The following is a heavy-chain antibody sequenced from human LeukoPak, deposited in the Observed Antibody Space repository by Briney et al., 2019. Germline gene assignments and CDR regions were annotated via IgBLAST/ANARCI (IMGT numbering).Heavy chain of an antibody. J-gene: IGHJ4*02. CDR3: ARDRNKREYSSSWPDY. V-gene: IGHV1-8*02. Sequence: ASVKVSCKASGYAFTSYDINWVRQATGQGLEWMGWMNPNSGNTGYAQKFQGRVTMTTDTSTSTAYMELRSLRSDDTAVYYCARDRNKREYSSSWPDYWGQGTLVTVSS. CDR2: MNPNSGNT. CDR1: GYAFTSYD. D-gene: IGHD6-13*01.